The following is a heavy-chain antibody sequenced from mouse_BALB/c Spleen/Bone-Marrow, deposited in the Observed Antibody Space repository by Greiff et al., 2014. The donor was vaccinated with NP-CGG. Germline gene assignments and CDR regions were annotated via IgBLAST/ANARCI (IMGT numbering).Heavy chain of an antibody. D-gene: IGHD3-2*01. Sequence: VQLQQSGAELVKPGASVKLPCTASGFNIKDTYMHWVKQRPEQGLEWIGRIDPANGNTKYDPKFQGKATITADTSSNTAYLQLSSLTSEDTAVYYCATTDSSGVFAYWGQGTLVTVSA. CDR1: GFNIKDTY. CDR3: ATTDSSGVFAY. CDR2: IDPANGNT. J-gene: IGHJ3*01. V-gene: IGHV14-3*02.